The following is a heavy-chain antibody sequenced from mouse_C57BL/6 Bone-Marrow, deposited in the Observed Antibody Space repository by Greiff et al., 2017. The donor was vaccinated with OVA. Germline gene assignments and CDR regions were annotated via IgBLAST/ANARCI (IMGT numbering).Heavy chain of an antibody. CDR3: ARDDGASFAY. Sequence: EVKLQESGPGLVKPSQSLSLTCSVTGYSITSGYYWNWIRQFPGNKLEWMGYISYDGSNNYNPSLKNRISITRDTSKNQFFLKLNSVTTEDTATYYCARDDGASFAYWGQGTLVTVSA. D-gene: IGHD2-3*01. CDR1: GYSITSGYY. V-gene: IGHV3-6*01. J-gene: IGHJ3*01. CDR2: ISYDGSN.